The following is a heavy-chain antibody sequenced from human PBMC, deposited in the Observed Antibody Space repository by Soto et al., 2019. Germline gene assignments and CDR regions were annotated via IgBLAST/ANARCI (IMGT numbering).Heavy chain of an antibody. J-gene: IGHJ4*02. V-gene: IGHV3-9*01. CDR2: ISWNSGSI. CDR3: AKGGQLLTEGGGY. Sequence: EVQLVESGGGLVQPGRSLRLSCAASGFTFDDYAMHWVRQAPGKGLEWVSGISWNSGSIGYAVSVKGRFTISRDNAKNSLYLQMNSLRAEDTASYYCAKGGQLLTEGGGYWGQGILVTVSS. D-gene: IGHD2-2*01. CDR1: GFTFDDYA.